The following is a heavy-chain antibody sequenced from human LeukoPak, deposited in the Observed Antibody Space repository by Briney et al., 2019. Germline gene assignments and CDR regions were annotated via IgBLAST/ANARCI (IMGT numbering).Heavy chain of an antibody. J-gene: IGHJ4*02. V-gene: IGHV5-51*01. Sequence: GESLKISCKGSGYSFSSYWIGWVRQMPGKGLEWMGIIYPGDSETRYSPSFQGQVTISADKSISTVYLQWSALKASDTAMYYCARTVSTSSWYPYYFDYWGQGTLVTVSS. CDR2: IYPGDSET. D-gene: IGHD6-13*01. CDR1: GYSFSSYW. CDR3: ARTVSTSSWYPYYFDY.